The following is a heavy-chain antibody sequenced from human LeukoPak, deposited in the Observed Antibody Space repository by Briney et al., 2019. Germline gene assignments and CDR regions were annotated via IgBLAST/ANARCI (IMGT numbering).Heavy chain of an antibody. Sequence: GGSLRLSCAASGFTFSSYAMSWVRQAPGKGLEWVSAISGSGGSTYYADSVKGRFTISRDDSKNTLYLQMNSLRAEDTAVYYCAKDFRIGYSAHFDYWGQGALVTVSS. D-gene: IGHD2-21*01. CDR2: ISGSGGST. V-gene: IGHV3-23*01. CDR3: AKDFRIGYSAHFDY. J-gene: IGHJ4*02. CDR1: GFTFSSYA.